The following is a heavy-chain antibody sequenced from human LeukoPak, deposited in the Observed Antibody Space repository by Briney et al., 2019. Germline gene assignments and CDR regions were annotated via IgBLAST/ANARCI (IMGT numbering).Heavy chain of an antibody. J-gene: IGHJ5*02. D-gene: IGHD1-26*01. V-gene: IGHV3-23*01. CDR1: GFTFSSYA. CDR2: ISGGGGGT. Sequence: PGGSLRLSCAASGFTFSSYAMSWVRQAPGKGLEWVSAISGGGGGTYYTDSVKGRFTISRDKPKNTLYLQMNSLRADDTAGYYWARVARGIDYENWFDPWGQGTLVTLST. CDR3: ARVARGIDYENWFDP.